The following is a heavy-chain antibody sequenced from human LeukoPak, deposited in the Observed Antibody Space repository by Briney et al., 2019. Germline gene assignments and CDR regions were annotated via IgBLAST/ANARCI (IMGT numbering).Heavy chain of an antibody. CDR2: IHSSGST. CDR3: ARGSKNYYNPFDN. V-gene: IGHV4-4*07. J-gene: IGHJ4*02. CDR1: GGSISGSISGTY. Sequence: PSETLSLTCTVSGGSISGSISGTYWSWVRQPAGKGLEWIGRIHSSGSTKYNPSLKSRVTMSVDTSKNQLFPRLNSVTAADTALYYCARGSKNYYNPFDNWGQGTLVTVSS. D-gene: IGHD3-10*01.